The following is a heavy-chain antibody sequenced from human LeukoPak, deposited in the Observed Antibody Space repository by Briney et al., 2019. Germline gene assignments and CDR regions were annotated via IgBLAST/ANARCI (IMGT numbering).Heavy chain of an antibody. CDR1: GFSFSSYG. CDR2: ISYDGSNK. J-gene: IGHJ6*02. Sequence: GGSLRLSCVASGFSFSSYGMHWVRQAPDKGLEWVAVISYDGSNKYYADSVKGRLTISRDNSKNTLYLQMNSLRAEDTAVYYCAKDRARKTPVATGYYYYYGMDVWGQGTTVTVSS. V-gene: IGHV3-30*18. CDR3: AKDRARKTPVATGYYYYYGMDV. D-gene: IGHD2-15*01.